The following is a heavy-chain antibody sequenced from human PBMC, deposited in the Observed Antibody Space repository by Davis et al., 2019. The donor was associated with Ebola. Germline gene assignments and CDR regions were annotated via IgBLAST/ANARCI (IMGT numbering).Heavy chain of an antibody. J-gene: IGHJ6*02. CDR1: GFTFSSYS. D-gene: IGHD6-19*01. CDR2: ISSSSSTI. Sequence: PGGSLRLSCAASGFTFSSYSMNWVRQAPGKGLEWVSYISSSSSTIYYADSVKGRFTISRDNAKNSLYLQMNSLRDEDTAVYYCARDTAGSQYYYGMDVWGQGTTVTVSS. CDR3: ARDTAGSQYYYGMDV. V-gene: IGHV3-48*02.